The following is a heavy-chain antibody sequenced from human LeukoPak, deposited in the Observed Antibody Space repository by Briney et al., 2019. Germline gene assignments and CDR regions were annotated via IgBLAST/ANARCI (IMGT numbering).Heavy chain of an antibody. Sequence: SETLSLTCTVSGGSISSSSYYWGWIRQPPGKGLEWIGSIYYSGSTYYNPSLKSRVTISVDTSKNQFSLKLSSVTAADTAVYYCARGEPGSWPIWGQGTMVTVSS. V-gene: IGHV4-39*07. D-gene: IGHD1-26*01. CDR2: IYYSGST. CDR1: GGSISSSSYY. J-gene: IGHJ3*02. CDR3: ARGEPGSWPI.